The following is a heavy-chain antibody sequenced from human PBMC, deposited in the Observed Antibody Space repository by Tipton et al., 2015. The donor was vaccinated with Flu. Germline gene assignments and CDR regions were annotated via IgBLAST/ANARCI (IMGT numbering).Heavy chain of an antibody. CDR2: VHYSGSM. V-gene: IGHV4-39*01. Sequence: TLSLTCTVSGGSISISRYYWVWIRQPPGKGLEWIASVHYSGSMYYNPPLESRVTISVDTSKNEFSLRLSAVTAADTAVYFCARIGGAPHWGQGTQVTVSS. D-gene: IGHD4/OR15-4a*01. CDR1: GGSISISRYY. J-gene: IGHJ4*02. CDR3: ARIGGAPH.